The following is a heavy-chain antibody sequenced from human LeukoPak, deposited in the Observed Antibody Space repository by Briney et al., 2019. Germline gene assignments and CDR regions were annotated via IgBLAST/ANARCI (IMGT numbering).Heavy chain of an antibody. J-gene: IGHJ5*02. CDR2: ISAYNGNT. V-gene: IGHV1-18*01. CDR3: ARGATENWFDP. CDR1: SYKFTSYG. D-gene: IGHD5-12*01. Sequence: AASVKVSCKASSYKFTSYGISWVRQAPGQGLDWMGWISAYNGNTNYAHNLQGRVTMTTDTSTSTAYMELRSLRSDDTAVYYCARGATENWFDPWGQGTLFTVSS.